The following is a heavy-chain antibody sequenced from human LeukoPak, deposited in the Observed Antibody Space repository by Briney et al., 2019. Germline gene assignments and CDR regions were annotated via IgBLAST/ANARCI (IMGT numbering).Heavy chain of an antibody. D-gene: IGHD2-2*01. CDR2: ISGSGGST. J-gene: IGHJ3*02. CDR1: GFTFSSYA. CDR3: AKVGYCSSTSCYAFDI. Sequence: GGSLRLSCAASGFTFSSYAMSWVRQAPGKGLEWVSAISGSGGSTYYADSVKGRFTISRDNSKNTLYPQMNSLRAEDTAVYYCAKVGYCSSTSCYAFDIWGQGTMVTVSS. V-gene: IGHV3-23*01.